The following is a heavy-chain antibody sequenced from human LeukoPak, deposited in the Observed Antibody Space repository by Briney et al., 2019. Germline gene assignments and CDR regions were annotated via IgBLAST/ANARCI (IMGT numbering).Heavy chain of an antibody. J-gene: IGHJ4*02. CDR1: GFTFSNYW. V-gene: IGHV4-34*01. CDR3: ARGRGYSYGYVDY. D-gene: IGHD5-18*01. Sequence: GSLRLSCAASGFTFSNYWMSWVRQPPGKGLEWIGEINHSGSTNYNPSLKSRVTISVDTSKNQFSLKLSSVTATDTAVYYCARGRGYSYGYVDYWGQGTLVTVSS. CDR2: INHSGST.